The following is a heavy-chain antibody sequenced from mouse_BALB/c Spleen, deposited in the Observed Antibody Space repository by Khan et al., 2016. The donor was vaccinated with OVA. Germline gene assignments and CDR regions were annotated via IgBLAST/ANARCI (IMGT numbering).Heavy chain of an antibody. Sequence: QVQLQQSGPEMVRPGVSVKISCKGSGYTFTDYAMHWVKQSPAKRLEWIGVISTDNGNTNYNQKFKGKATMTVDRSSSTAYMELARLTSDDSAIYFCARLTPYWGQGTLVTVS. CDR3: ARLTPY. J-gene: IGHJ3*01. CDR2: ISTDNGNT. V-gene: IGHV1S137*01. CDR1: GYTFTDYA.